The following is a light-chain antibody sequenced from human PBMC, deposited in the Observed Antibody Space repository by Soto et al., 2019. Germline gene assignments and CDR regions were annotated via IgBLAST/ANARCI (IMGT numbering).Light chain of an antibody. CDR2: AAS. CDR1: QSVSSSY. J-gene: IGKJ1*01. CDR3: QQSGSSRT. V-gene: IGKV3-20*01. Sequence: EIALTQSPGTLSLSPGERATLSCRASQSVSSSYLAWCQQKPGQAPRLLIYAASSRATGIPDRFSGSGSGTDFTLTISRLEPEDFAVYYCQQSGSSRTFGQGTKVEIK.